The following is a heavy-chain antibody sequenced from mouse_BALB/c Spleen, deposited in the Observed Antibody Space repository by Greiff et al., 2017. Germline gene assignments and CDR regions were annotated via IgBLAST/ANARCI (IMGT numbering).Heavy chain of an antibody. J-gene: IGHJ3*01. Sequence: QVQLQQPGAELVKPGASVKLSCKASGYTFTSYWMHWVKQRPGQGLEWIGEINPSNGRTNYNEKFKSKATLTVDKSSSTAYMQLSSLTSEDAAVYYCARWTGTGFDYWGQGTLVTVSA. V-gene: IGHV1S81*02. CDR3: ARWTGTGFDY. CDR2: INPSNGRT. D-gene: IGHD3-3*01. CDR1: GYTFTSYW.